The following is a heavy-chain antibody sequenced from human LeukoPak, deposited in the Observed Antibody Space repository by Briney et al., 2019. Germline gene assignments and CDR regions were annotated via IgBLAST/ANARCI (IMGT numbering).Heavy chain of an antibody. D-gene: IGHD1-26*01. CDR3: ATFPWELTGGY. V-gene: IGHV1-18*01. CDR1: GYTFTSYG. J-gene: IGHJ4*02. Sequence: ASVKVSCKASGYTFTSYGISWVRQAPGQGLEWMGWISAYNGNTNYAQKFQGRVTMTEDTSTDTAYMELSSLRSEDTAVYYCATFPWELTGGYWGQGTLVTVSS. CDR2: ISAYNGNT.